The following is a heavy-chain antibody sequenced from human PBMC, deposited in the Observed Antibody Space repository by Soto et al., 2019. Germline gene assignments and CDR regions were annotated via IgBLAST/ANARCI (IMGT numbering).Heavy chain of an antibody. J-gene: IGHJ6*02. D-gene: IGHD4-17*01. CDR3: ASTTVTISDIRNYGMDV. CDR2: IIPIFGTA. Sequence: ASVKVSCKASGGTFSSYAISWVRQAPGQGLEWMGGIIPIFGTANYAQKFQGRVMITVDESTSTAYMELSSLRSEDTAVYYCASTTVTISDIRNYGMDVWGQGTTVTVSS. V-gene: IGHV1-69*13. CDR1: GGTFSSYA.